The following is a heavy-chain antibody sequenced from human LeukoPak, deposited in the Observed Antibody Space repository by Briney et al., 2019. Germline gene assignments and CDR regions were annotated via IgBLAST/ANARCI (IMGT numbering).Heavy chain of an antibody. CDR1: GGSISSSPYY. D-gene: IGHD6-6*01. Sequence: SETLSLTCTVSGGSISSSPYYWGWIRQPAGKGLEWIGRIYTSGRTNYSPSLKSRVTMSVDTSKKQFSLKLSSVTAADTAVYYCARDPQLGPFDYWGQGTLVTVSS. V-gene: IGHV4-61*02. CDR3: ARDPQLGPFDY. J-gene: IGHJ4*02. CDR2: IYTSGRT.